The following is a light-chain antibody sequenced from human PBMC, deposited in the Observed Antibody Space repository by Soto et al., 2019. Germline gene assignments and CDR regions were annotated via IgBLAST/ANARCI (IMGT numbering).Light chain of an antibody. J-gene: IGKJ3*01. V-gene: IGKV3-20*01. CDR2: DTS. CDR1: QSVNNNY. Sequence: EIVLMQSPGTLSLSPGEGATLSCRASQSVNNNYLAWYQQRPGQAPTVLIFDTSRRATGVPDRISGSGSGTDFTLRISRVEPDDFAVYYFQKYGSTQFTFGPGTKVNIK. CDR3: QKYGSTQFT.